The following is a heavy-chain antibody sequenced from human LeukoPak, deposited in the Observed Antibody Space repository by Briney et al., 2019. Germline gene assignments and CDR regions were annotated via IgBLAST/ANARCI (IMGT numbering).Heavy chain of an antibody. Sequence: SETLSLTCAVYGGSFSGYYWSWIRQPAGKGLEWIGRIYTSGSTNYNPSLKSRVTMSVDTSKNQFSLKLSSVTAADTAVYYCARERSSSSFPYYYYGMDVWGQGTTVTVSS. CDR3: ARERSSSSFPYYYYGMDV. CDR2: IYTSGST. V-gene: IGHV4-4*07. J-gene: IGHJ6*02. D-gene: IGHD6-6*01. CDR1: GGSFSGYY.